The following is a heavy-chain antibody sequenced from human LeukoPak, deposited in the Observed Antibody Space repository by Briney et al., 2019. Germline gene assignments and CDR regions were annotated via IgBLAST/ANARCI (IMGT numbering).Heavy chain of an antibody. CDR1: GFTFSNFA. Sequence: PGGSLRLSCAASGFTFSNFAMHWVRQAPGKGLEWVAIISYDGSNKYYADSVKGRFTISRDNSKNTLYLQMNSLRAEDMAVYYCARDHAYYDILTGYYIGPDYWSEGTLVTVSS. CDR3: ARDHAYYDILTGYYIGPDY. D-gene: IGHD3-9*01. CDR2: ISYDGSNK. V-gene: IGHV3-30*04. J-gene: IGHJ4*02.